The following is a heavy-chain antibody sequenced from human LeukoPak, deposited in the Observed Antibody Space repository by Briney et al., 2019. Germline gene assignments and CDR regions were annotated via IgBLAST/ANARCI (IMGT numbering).Heavy chain of an antibody. Sequence: GGSLRLSCAASGFTFSSYGMHWVRQAPGKGLEWVAVISYDGSNKYYADSVKGRFTISRDNSKNTLYLQMNSLRAEDTAVYYCAKEKNYYDSSGYYYDYFDYWGQGTLVTVSS. CDR1: GFTFSSYG. CDR3: AKEKNYYDSSGYYYDYFDY. CDR2: ISYDGSNK. V-gene: IGHV3-30*18. J-gene: IGHJ4*02. D-gene: IGHD3-22*01.